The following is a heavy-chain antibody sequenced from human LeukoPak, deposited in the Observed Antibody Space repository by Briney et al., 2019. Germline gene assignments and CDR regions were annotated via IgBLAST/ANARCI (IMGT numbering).Heavy chain of an antibody. Sequence: GGSLRLSCIGSGFTFSNYRMNWVRQAPGKGLEWVSSISSSSSYIYYADSVKGRFTISRDNAKNSLYLQMNSLRAEDTAVYYCARDRPYYYDSSGYYRGGMDVWGQGTTVTVSS. CDR1: GFTFSNYR. D-gene: IGHD3-22*01. J-gene: IGHJ6*02. CDR3: ARDRPYYYDSSGYYRGGMDV. V-gene: IGHV3-21*01. CDR2: ISSSSSYI.